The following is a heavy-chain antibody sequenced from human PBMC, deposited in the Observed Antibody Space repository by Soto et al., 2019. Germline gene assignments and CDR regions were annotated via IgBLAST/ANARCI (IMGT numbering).Heavy chain of an antibody. V-gene: IGHV3-11*01. CDR1: RLTLNDNY. Sequence: SGSLRLSCVAGRLTLNDNYMSWTRLAPEKGLEWVSYLSSGGRDIYYADCVNGRFTVSRDKAKNSMYLQMNSLRSEDSAVYSCAKHLLMVYFGCGMDFCGQGTTGTVSS. CDR3: AKHLLMVYFGCGMDF. CDR2: LSSGGRDI. D-gene: IGHD2-8*01. J-gene: IGHJ6*02.